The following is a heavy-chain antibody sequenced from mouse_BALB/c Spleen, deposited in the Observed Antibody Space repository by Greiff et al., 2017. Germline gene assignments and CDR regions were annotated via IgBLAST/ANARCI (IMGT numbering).Heavy chain of an antibody. J-gene: IGHJ4*01. V-gene: IGHV1-14*01. Sequence: QLVESGPELVKPGASVKMSCKASGYTFTSYVMHWVKQKPGQGLEWIGYINPYNDGTKYNEKFKGKATLTSDKSSSTAYMELSSLTSEDSAVYYCARYDYDSYYAMDYWGQGTSVTVSS. CDR3: ARYDYDSYYAMDY. CDR1: GYTFTSYV. D-gene: IGHD2-4*01. CDR2: INPYNDGT.